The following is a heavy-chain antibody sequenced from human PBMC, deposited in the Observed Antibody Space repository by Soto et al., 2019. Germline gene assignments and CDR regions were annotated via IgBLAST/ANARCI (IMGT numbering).Heavy chain of an antibody. CDR2: IYNGGST. CDR1: GDSVSSVGFH. D-gene: IGHD1-7*01. CDR3: ARAPVGLDKLSYFDX. V-gene: IGHV4-30-4*02. J-gene: IGHJ4*02. Sequence: PSDTLSLTCTVSGDSVSSVGFHWAWLRRPPGKGLEWIGYIYNGGSTYYRPSLESRMQMSLDATRNHYSLRLTSVTAAETAVYFCARAPVGLDKLSYFDXWGQGKLVTVSX.